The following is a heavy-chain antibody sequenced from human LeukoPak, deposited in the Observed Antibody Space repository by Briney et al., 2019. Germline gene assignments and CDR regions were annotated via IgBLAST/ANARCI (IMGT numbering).Heavy chain of an antibody. CDR2: IGTAGDT. Sequence: SGGSLRLSCAASGFTFSSYDMHWVRQATGKGLEWVSAIGTAGDTYYPGSVKGRFTVPRENAKNSLYLQMNSLRAGDTAVYYCARAYCSGGSCYSGLDYWGQGTLVTVSS. CDR1: GFTFSSYD. J-gene: IGHJ4*02. V-gene: IGHV3-13*01. D-gene: IGHD2-15*01. CDR3: ARAYCSGGSCYSGLDY.